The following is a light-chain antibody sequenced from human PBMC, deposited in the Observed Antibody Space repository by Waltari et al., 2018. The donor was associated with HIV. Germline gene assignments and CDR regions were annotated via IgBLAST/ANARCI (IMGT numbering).Light chain of an antibody. J-gene: IGKJ1*01. Sequence: DIKMTQSPSSLSASVGDRVTITCRASQSINNFLNWYQQKPGKAPKLLIYTASGLQSGVPSRFSGSGSGTDFTLTISNLQPEDSATYYCQQSHSNPRAFGQGTKVEIK. CDR2: TAS. V-gene: IGKV1-39*01. CDR1: QSINNF. CDR3: QQSHSNPRA.